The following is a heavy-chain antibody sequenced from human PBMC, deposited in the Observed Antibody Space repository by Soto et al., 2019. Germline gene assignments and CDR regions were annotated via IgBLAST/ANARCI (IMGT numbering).Heavy chain of an antibody. V-gene: IGHV1-69*01. Sequence: SMKVSFKASGGTLSSYSIRWGGQAPGQGLEWMGGIIPIFGTANYAQKFQGRVTITADESTSTAYMELSSLRSEDTAVYYCARSQTLPPYYYYYGMDVWGQGTTVTVSS. J-gene: IGHJ6*02. CDR3: ARSQTLPPYYYYYGMDV. CDR1: GGTLSSYS. CDR2: IIPIFGTA.